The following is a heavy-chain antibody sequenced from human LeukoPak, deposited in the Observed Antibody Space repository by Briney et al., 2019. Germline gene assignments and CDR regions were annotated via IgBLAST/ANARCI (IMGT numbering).Heavy chain of an antibody. CDR3: ARIGYCGGDCHLYFDY. Sequence: TSVKVSCKASGGTFSSHAISWVRQAPGQGLEWMGGIIPILGIANYAQKFQGRVTITADKSTSTAYMELSSLRSEDTAVYYCARIGYCGGDCHLYFDYWGQGTLVTVSS. CDR2: IIPILGIA. CDR1: GGTFSSHA. D-gene: IGHD2-21*02. V-gene: IGHV1-69*10. J-gene: IGHJ4*02.